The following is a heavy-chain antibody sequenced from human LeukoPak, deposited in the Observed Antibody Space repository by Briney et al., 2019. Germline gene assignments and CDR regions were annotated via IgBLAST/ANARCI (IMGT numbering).Heavy chain of an antibody. CDR3: ARSLTIFGVVIPSFDY. V-gene: IGHV3-21*01. CDR2: ISSSSSYI. Sequence: GGSLRLSCAASGFTFSSYTMDWVRQAPEKGLEWVSSISSSSSYIYYTDSVKGRFTISRDNAKNSLYLQMNSLRAEDTAVYYCARSLTIFGVVIPSFDYWGQGTLVTVSS. D-gene: IGHD3-3*01. J-gene: IGHJ4*02. CDR1: GFTFSSYT.